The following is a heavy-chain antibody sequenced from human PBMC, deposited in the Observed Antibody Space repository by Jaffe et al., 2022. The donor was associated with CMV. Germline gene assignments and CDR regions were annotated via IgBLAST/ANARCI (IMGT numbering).Heavy chain of an antibody. D-gene: IGHD3-10*01. CDR3: ARQSMVRGVIRAFDP. J-gene: IGHJ5*02. CDR1: GGSISSYY. Sequence: QVQLQESGPGLVKPSETLSLTCTVSGGSISSYYWSWIRQPPGKGLEWIGYIYYSGSTNYNPSLKSRVTISVDTSKNQFSLKLSSVTAADTAVYYCARQSMVRGVIRAFDPWGQGTLVTVSS. CDR2: IYYSGST. V-gene: IGHV4-59*08.